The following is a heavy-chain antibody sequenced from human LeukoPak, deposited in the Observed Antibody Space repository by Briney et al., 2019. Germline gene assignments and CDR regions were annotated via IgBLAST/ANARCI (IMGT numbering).Heavy chain of an antibody. CDR1: GGTFSSYA. V-gene: IGHV3-23*01. Sequence: SCKASGGTFSSYAISWVRQAPGKGLEWVSAISGSGGSTYYADSVKGRFTISRDNSKNTLYLQMNSLRAEDTAVYYCAKLGATHTPDYWGQGTLVTVSS. D-gene: IGHD1-26*01. CDR3: AKLGATHTPDY. CDR2: ISGSGGST. J-gene: IGHJ4*02.